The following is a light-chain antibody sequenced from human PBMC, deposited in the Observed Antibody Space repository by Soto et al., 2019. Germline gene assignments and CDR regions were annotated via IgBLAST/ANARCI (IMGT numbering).Light chain of an antibody. CDR2: GAS. V-gene: IGKV3-20*01. CDR3: QHYGSSRT. Sequence: EIVLTQSPGTLSLSPGERATLSCRASQSVSTYLAWYQQKPGQAPRLLIYGASSRATGIPDRFSGSGSGTDFTLTISRLEPEDFAVYYCQHYGSSRTFGLGTKVEIK. CDR1: QSVSTY. J-gene: IGKJ1*01.